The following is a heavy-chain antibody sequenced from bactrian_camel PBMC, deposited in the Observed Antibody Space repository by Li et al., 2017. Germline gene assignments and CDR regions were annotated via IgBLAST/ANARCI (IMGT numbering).Heavy chain of an antibody. CDR3: AATRQLVPVDVFVRQGVDVGSRHTY. D-gene: IGHD5*01. V-gene: IGHV3S25*01. J-gene: IGHJ4*01. CDR1: GYIISTYC. Sequence: QLVESGGGSVQAGGSLRLSCAASGYIISTYCMAWFRQAPGREREGVAGIYRGGGSTYYADSVKGRFTISQDNAKNTVYLQMNSLKPEDTAMYFCAATRQLVPVDVFVRQGVDVGSRHTYWGQGTQVTVS. CDR2: IYRGGGST.